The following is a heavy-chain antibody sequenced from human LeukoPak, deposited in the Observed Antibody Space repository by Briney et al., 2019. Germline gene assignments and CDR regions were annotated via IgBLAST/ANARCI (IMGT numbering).Heavy chain of an antibody. Sequence: PGGSLRLSCAASGFTFSSYAMSWVRQAPGKGLEWVSAISGSGGSTYYADSVKGRFTISRDNSKNTLYLRMNSLRAEDTAVYYCAKGRAWIQLWLFDYWGQGTLVTVSS. D-gene: IGHD5-18*01. V-gene: IGHV3-23*01. CDR2: ISGSGGST. CDR1: GFTFSSYA. CDR3: AKGRAWIQLWLFDY. J-gene: IGHJ4*02.